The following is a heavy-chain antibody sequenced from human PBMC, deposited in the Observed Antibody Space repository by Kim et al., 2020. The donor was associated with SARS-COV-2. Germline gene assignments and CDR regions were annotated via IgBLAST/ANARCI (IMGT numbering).Heavy chain of an antibody. CDR3: AGDGGDHITLPFDI. J-gene: IGHJ3*02. D-gene: IGHD2-21*02. V-gene: IGHV3-53*04. Sequence: SVKSRFTISRHNSNNTLYLQMNSLKAEDTAVYYCAGDGGDHITLPFDIWGHGTMVTVSS.